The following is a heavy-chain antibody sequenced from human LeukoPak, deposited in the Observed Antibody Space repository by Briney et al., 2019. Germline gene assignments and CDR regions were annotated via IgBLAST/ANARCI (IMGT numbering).Heavy chain of an antibody. CDR3: ARSRSPHDVFDI. V-gene: IGHV1-46*01. CDR1: GYTFTSYY. J-gene: IGHJ3*02. CDR2: INPSGGST. Sequence: ASVKVSCKASGYTFTSYYMHWVRQAPGQGLEWMGIINPSGGSTSYAQKFQGRVTMTRDMSTSTVYMELSSLRSEDTAVYYCARSRSPHDVFDIWGQGTMVTVSS.